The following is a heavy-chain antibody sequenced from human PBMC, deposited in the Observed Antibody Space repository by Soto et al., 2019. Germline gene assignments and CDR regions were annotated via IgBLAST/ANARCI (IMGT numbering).Heavy chain of an antibody. J-gene: IGHJ4*02. V-gene: IGHV4-59*01. Sequence: SETLSLTCTVSGGSISSYYWSWIRQPPGKGLEWIGQIYYSGSTKYNPSLKSRVTISVDTSKNQFSLNLTSVTAADTAVYYCAREHISGWYLRYFDYWGQGARVT. D-gene: IGHD6-19*01. CDR3: AREHISGWYLRYFDY. CDR1: GGSISSYY. CDR2: IYYSGST.